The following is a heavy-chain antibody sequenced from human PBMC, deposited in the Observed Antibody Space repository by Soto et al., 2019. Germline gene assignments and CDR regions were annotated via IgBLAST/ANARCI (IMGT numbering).Heavy chain of an antibody. CDR2: IWYDGSNK. V-gene: IGHV3-33*01. J-gene: IGHJ5*02. D-gene: IGHD2-15*01. CDR3: ARQVVVSGIRYNLFDP. CDR1: GFTFSSYG. Sequence: GGSLRLSCAASGFTFSSYGIYWARQAPGQGLEWVAVIWYDGSNKYYADSVKGRFTVSRDNSKNMVYLQMNSLRAEDTAVYYCARQVVVSGIRYNLFDPWGQRTLDTVSS.